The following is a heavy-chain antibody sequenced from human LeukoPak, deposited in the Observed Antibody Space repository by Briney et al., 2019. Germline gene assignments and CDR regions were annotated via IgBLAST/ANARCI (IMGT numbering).Heavy chain of an antibody. Sequence: GGSLRLSWAASGFTFSNAWMNWVRQAPGKGLEWVGRIKSKTDGGTTDYAAPVKGRFTISRDDSKNTLYLQMNSLKTEDTAVYYCTTDRGLMVRGVIHPLKFDPWGQGTLVTVSS. CDR3: TTDRGLMVRGVIHPLKFDP. CDR1: GFTFSNAW. V-gene: IGHV3-15*07. J-gene: IGHJ5*02. D-gene: IGHD3-10*01. CDR2: IKSKTDGGTT.